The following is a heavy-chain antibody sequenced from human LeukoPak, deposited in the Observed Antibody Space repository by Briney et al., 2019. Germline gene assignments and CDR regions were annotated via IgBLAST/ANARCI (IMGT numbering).Heavy chain of an antibody. Sequence: GGSLTLSCAASGFTFSSYAMSWVRQAPGEGLEWVSAISGSGGSTYYAGSVKGRVTISRDKSKNPLSLQMNSLRAQDTAIYYCAKQYYDILTKGTYYYYMDVWGKGTTVTVSS. CDR2: ISGSGGST. CDR1: GFTFSSYA. J-gene: IGHJ6*03. D-gene: IGHD3-9*01. V-gene: IGHV3-23*01. CDR3: AKQYYDILTKGTYYYYMDV.